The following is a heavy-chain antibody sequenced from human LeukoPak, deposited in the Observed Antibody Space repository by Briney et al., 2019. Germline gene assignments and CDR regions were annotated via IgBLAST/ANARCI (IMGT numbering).Heavy chain of an antibody. CDR3: ATRYSYGLIYYYYMDV. Sequence: ASVKVSCKVSGYTLTELSMHWVRQAPGKGLEWMGGFDPEDGETIYAQKFQGRVTMTEDTSTDTAYMELSSLRSEDTAVYYCATRYSYGLIYYYYMDVWGKGTTVTVSS. D-gene: IGHD5-18*01. CDR2: FDPEDGET. J-gene: IGHJ6*03. CDR1: GYTLTELS. V-gene: IGHV1-24*01.